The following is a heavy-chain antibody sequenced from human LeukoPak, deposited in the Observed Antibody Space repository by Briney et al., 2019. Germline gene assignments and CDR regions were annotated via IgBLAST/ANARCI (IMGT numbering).Heavy chain of an antibody. CDR3: ARAYTDSGYVVEY. V-gene: IGHV3-30*12. CDR2: ISTDRSKD. D-gene: IGHD6-25*01. J-gene: IGHJ4*02. CDR1: GFTFTNFP. Sequence: GGSLRLSWEASGFTFTNFPMHWVRQAPGKGLEWVAFISTDRSKDYYGDSVKGRFTISRDNSKNTLYLQMNSLRDEDTAVYYCARAYTDSGYVVEYWGQGTLVTVSS.